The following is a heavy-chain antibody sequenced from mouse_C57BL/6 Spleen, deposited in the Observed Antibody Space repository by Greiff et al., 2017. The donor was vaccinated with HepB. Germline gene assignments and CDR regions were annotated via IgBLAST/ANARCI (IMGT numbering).Heavy chain of an antibody. CDR2: IRSKSNNYAT. Sequence: EVQLVESGGGLVQPKGSLKLSCAASGFSLNTYAMNWVRQAPGKGLEWVARIRSKSNNYATYYADSVKDRFTISRDDSESMLYLQMNNLKTEDTAMYYCVRHERPGGGYYEAMDYWGQGTSVTVSS. V-gene: IGHV10-1*01. J-gene: IGHJ4*01. CDR1: GFSLNTYA. CDR3: VRHERPGGGYYEAMDY. D-gene: IGHD2-3*01.